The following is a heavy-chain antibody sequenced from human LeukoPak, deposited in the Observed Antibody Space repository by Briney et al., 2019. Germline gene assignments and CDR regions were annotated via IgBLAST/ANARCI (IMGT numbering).Heavy chain of an antibody. CDR1: GVSISSSNSY. CDR2: IYYSGNT. V-gene: IGHV4-39*01. Sequence: SETLSLTCTVSGVSISSSNSYWGWIRQPPGKGLEWIGSIYYSGNTYYNASLKSQVSISIDTSKNQFSLRLTSVTAADTAVYYCARGRRYYGSGSRGSYFDYWGQGTLVTVSS. D-gene: IGHD3-10*01. CDR3: ARGRRYYGSGSRGSYFDY. J-gene: IGHJ4*02.